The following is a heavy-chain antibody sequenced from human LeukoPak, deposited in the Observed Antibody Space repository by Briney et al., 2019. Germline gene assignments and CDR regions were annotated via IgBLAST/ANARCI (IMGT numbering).Heavy chain of an antibody. CDR3: ARHGLGYSGEIDY. D-gene: IGHD1-26*01. Sequence: SETLSLTCSVSGVSIRGSDYHWGWIRQPPGKGLEWIGSIYYSGSTYYNPSLKSRVTISVDTSKNQFSLKLSSVTAADTAVYYCARHGLGYSGEIDYWGQGTLVTVSS. CDR2: IYYSGST. CDR1: GVSIRGSDYH. J-gene: IGHJ4*02. V-gene: IGHV4-39*01.